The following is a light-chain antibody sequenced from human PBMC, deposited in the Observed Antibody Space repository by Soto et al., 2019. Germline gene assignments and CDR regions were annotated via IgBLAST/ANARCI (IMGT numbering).Light chain of an antibody. CDR1: QTSDSW. CDR2: KAS. V-gene: IGKV1-5*03. Sequence: DIQMTQSPSTLSSSVLHIVPIHCRASQTSDSWLAWYQQRPGKPPNLLIYKASTLASGVPSRFSGSGSGTEFTLSISNLQQDDFATYYCQQYQRYWTFGQGTKVDI. J-gene: IGKJ1*01. CDR3: QQYQRYWT.